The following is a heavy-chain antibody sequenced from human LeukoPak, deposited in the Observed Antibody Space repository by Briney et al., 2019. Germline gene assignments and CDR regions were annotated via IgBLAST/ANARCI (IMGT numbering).Heavy chain of an antibody. Sequence: ASVKVSCKASGGTFSSYAISWVRQAPGQGLEWMGWINTNTGNPTYAQGFTGRFVFSLDTSVSTAYLQISSLKAEDTAVYYCASHGRLVPGAFDIWGQGTMVTVSS. V-gene: IGHV7-4-1*02. CDR1: GGTFSSYA. J-gene: IGHJ3*02. CDR2: INTNTGNP. CDR3: ASHGRLVPGAFDI. D-gene: IGHD6-19*01.